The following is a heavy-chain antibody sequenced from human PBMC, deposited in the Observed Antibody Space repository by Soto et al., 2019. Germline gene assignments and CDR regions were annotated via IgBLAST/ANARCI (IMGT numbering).Heavy chain of an antibody. Sequence: LSLTCTVSGGSISSGGYYWGWIRQPPGKGLEWIGSIYHSGSTYYNPSLKSRVTISVDTSKNQFSLKLSSVTAADTAVYYCARGAYDFWSGYYTLSWPEWFDPWGQGTLVTVSS. J-gene: IGHJ5*02. CDR2: IYHSGST. V-gene: IGHV4-39*07. CDR1: GGSISSGGYY. D-gene: IGHD3-3*01. CDR3: ARGAYDFWSGYYTLSWPEWFDP.